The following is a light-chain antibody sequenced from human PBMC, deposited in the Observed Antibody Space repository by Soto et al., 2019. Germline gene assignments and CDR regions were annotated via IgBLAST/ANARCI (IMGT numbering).Light chain of an antibody. V-gene: IGKV3-15*01. CDR2: GAS. J-gene: IGKJ3*01. CDR1: QSISSN. CDR3: QQYDSWPPLFT. Sequence: EIVMTQSPATLSVSPGERATLSCRASQSISSNLAWYQQRPGQAPRLLVYGASTRATGVPARFSGSGSRTEFTLTISSLQSEDFALCYCQQYDSWPPLFTFGPGTKVDL.